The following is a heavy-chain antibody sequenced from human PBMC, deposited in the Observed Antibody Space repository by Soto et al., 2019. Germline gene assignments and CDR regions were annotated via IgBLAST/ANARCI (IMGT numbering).Heavy chain of an antibody. V-gene: IGHV4-4*02. J-gene: IGHJ4*02. CDR3: ARRWGEGRVDY. CDR1: GGSISSSNW. Sequence: SETLSLTCAVSGGSISSSNWWSWVRQPPGKGLEWIGEIYHSGNTNYNPSLKSRGTMAVDKSRNQFSLKLSSVTAADTAVYYCARRWGEGRVDYWGQGTLVTVSS. CDR2: IYHSGNT. D-gene: IGHD3-10*01.